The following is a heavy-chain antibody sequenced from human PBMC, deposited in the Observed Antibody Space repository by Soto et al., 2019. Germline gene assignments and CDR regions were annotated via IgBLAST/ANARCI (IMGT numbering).Heavy chain of an antibody. CDR1: GGSISSSSSY. D-gene: IGHD3-22*01. V-gene: IGHV4-39*01. CDR2: IYYLGNT. Sequence: SETLSLTCTVSGGSISSSSSYWGWIRQPPGKGLEWVGSIYYLGNTYYNPSLGSRVTISVDTSKNQFSLKLRSVTAADTAVFYCSGLYPYESSGYLLNYWGQGALVTVSS. J-gene: IGHJ4*02. CDR3: SGLYPYESSGYLLNY.